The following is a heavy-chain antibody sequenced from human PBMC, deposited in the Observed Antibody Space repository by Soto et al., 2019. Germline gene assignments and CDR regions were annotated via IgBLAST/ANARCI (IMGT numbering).Heavy chain of an antibody. D-gene: IGHD3-10*01. J-gene: IGHJ3*02. CDR2: ISGSGGTT. Sequence: EVQLLESGGGLVQPGGSLRLSCAASGVTFSSYAMSWVRQAPGKGLEWVSAISGSGGTTYYADSVKGRFTFARDNYKNALSLQANLLRAEDAAVYYCTKTATAWFSAFDIWGQGTRVTVSS. CDR3: TKTATAWFSAFDI. V-gene: IGHV3-23*01. CDR1: GVTFSSYA.